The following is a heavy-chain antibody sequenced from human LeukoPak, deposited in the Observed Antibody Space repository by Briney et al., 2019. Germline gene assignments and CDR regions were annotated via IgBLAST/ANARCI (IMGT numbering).Heavy chain of an antibody. J-gene: IGHJ4*02. CDR2: IRDSGNGT. D-gene: IGHD3-3*01. CDR1: GFTFKNYA. CDR3: AKWAYYDFWSGHYKSHFDS. V-gene: IGHV3-23*01. Sequence: PGGFLRLSCVVSGFTFKNYAMSWVRQAPGKGLECVSSIRDSGNGTDYADSVKGRFTVSRDNSKNTLYLHMNTLSAEDTAVYYCAKWAYYDFWSGHYKSHFDSWGQGTLVTVSP.